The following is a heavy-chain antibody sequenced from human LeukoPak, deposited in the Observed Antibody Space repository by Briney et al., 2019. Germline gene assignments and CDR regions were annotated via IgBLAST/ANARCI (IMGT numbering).Heavy chain of an antibody. V-gene: IGHV4-59*01. CDR3: ASRAYCGGDCPRYSQH. CDR2: IYYSGST. J-gene: IGHJ1*01. D-gene: IGHD2-21*02. CDR1: GGSISSYY. Sequence: SETLSLTCTVSGGSISSYYWSWIRQPPGKGLEWIGYIYYSGSTYYNPSLKSRVTISVDTSKNQFSLKLSSVTAADTAVYYCASRAYCGGDCPRYSQHWGQGTLVTVSS.